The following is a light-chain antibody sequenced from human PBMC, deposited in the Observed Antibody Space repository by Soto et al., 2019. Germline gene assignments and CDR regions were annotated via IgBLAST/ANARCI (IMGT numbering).Light chain of an antibody. CDR1: RSDSDY. CDR3: QQRSNWPPIT. V-gene: IGKV3-11*01. J-gene: IGKJ5*01. CDR2: DVS. Sequence: EVVLTQSPATLSLSPGESATLSCRTTRSDSDYLAWYQQKPGQAPRLLIYDVSNRATGIPARFSGSGSGTDFTLTISSLEPEDSAVYYCQQRSNWPPITFGQGTRLEIK.